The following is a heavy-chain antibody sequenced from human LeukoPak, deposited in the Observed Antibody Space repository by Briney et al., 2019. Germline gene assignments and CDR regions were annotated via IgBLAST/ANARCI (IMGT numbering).Heavy chain of an antibody. D-gene: IGHD1-14*01. CDR1: GGTFSSYA. CDR3: ARDTHGTPEGWYFDL. Sequence: GASVKVFCKASGGTFSSYAISWVRQAPGQGLEWMGGIIPIFGTANYAQKFQGRVTITTDESTSTAYMELSSLRSEDTAVYYCARDTHGTPEGWYFDLWGRGTLVTVSS. J-gene: IGHJ2*01. V-gene: IGHV1-69*05. CDR2: IIPIFGTA.